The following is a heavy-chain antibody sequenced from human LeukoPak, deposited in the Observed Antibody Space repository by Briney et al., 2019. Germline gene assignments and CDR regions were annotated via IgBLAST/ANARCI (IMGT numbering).Heavy chain of an antibody. Sequence: GGSLRLSCAASGFTFSSYWMSWARQAPGKGLEWVANIKQDGSEKYYVDSVKGRFTISRDNAKNSLCLQMNSLRAEDTAVYYCAREEIVATLDYWGQGTLVTVSS. D-gene: IGHD5-12*01. J-gene: IGHJ4*02. CDR1: GFTFSSYW. CDR3: AREEIVATLDY. V-gene: IGHV3-7*01. CDR2: IKQDGSEK.